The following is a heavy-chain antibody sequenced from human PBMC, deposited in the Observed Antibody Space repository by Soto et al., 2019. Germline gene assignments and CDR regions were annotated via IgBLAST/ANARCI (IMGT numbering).Heavy chain of an antibody. J-gene: IGHJ4*02. CDR2: ITNTGRST. CDR3: VRRCAY. V-gene: IGHV3-23*01. CDR1: GFIFSNYG. Sequence: EVQLLESGGGLVQPGGSLRLSCAASGFIFSNYGMNWVRLAPGEGLEWVSTITNTGRSTFYADSVRGRFTISRDNSKNTLDLKMTSLRVDDTAIYYCVRRCAYRGRGVVVIVSS.